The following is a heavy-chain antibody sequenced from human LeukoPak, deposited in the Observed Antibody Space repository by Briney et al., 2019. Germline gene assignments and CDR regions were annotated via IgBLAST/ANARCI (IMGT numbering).Heavy chain of an antibody. Sequence: GRSLRLSCAASGFTFSDYYMSWIRQAPGKGLEWVSYISSSGNTTYHADSVKGRFTISRDNAKNSLYLQMSSLRAEDTAVYYCARDGGSSWYFDYWGQGTLVNVSS. CDR2: ISSSGNTT. D-gene: IGHD6-13*01. CDR3: ARDGGSSWYFDY. J-gene: IGHJ4*02. V-gene: IGHV3-11*04. CDR1: GFTFSDYY.